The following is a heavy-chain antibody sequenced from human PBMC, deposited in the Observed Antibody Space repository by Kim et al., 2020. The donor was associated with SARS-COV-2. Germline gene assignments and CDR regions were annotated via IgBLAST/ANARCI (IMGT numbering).Heavy chain of an antibody. D-gene: IGHD2-8*02. V-gene: IGHV3-74*03. Sequence: GGSLRLSCTASGFSFGVYGMHWVRQAPGKGLVWVSRINADGSNPKYVDAVKGRFTISRDKAKNTLYLQMDRLRAEDTAVYYCTRLLGRSGLYYWGQGTLVTVSS. CDR2: INADGSNP. J-gene: IGHJ4*02. CDR3: TRLLGRSGLYY. CDR1: GFSFGVYG.